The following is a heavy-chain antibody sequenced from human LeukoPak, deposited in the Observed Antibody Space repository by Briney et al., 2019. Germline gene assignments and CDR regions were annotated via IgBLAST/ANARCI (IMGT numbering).Heavy chain of an antibody. J-gene: IGHJ4*01. CDR3: AELGDILTGYPYFFDY. CDR1: GFTFSSYG. CDR2: ISGSGGST. V-gene: IGHV3-23*01. Sequence: GGTLRLSCAASGFTFSSYGMSWVRQAPGKGLEWVSAISGSGGSTYYADSVKGRFTISRDNSKNTLYLQMNSLRAEDTAVYYCAELGDILTGYPYFFDYWGQGTLVTVSS. D-gene: IGHD3-9*01.